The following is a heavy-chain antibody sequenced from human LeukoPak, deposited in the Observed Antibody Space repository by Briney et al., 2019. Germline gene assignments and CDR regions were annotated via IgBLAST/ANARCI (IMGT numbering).Heavy chain of an antibody. D-gene: IGHD5-18*01. CDR1: GFTFSSYA. CDR2: ISYDGSNK. CDR3: ARDLDTAMANDAFDI. Sequence: GGSLRLSCAASGFTFSSYAMHWVRQAPGKGLEWVAVISYDGSNKYYADSVKGRFTISRDNAKNSLYLQMNSLRAEDTAVYYCARDLDTAMANDAFDIWGQGTMVTVSS. V-gene: IGHV3-30*04. J-gene: IGHJ3*02.